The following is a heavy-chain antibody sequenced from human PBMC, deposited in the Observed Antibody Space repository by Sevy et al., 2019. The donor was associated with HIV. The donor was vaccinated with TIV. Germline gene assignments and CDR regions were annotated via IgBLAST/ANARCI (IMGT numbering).Heavy chain of an antibody. Sequence: GGSLRLSCAASGFTFDDFAMHWVRQAPGKGLEWVSGISWNGGSIGYAGSVKGRFTISRDNAKNSLYLQMSSLRAEDTALYYCARAPGGYSYARDYWGQGTLVTVSS. CDR3: ARAPGGYSYARDY. J-gene: IGHJ4*02. CDR1: GFTFDDFA. CDR2: ISWNGGSI. D-gene: IGHD5-18*01. V-gene: IGHV3-9*01.